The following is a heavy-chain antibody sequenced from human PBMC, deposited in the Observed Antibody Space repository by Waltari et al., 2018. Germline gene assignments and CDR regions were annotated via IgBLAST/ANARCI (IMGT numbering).Heavy chain of an antibody. CDR2: MYRSGTT. Sequence: QVRLQESGPGLVKPSETLSLTCDVSGYTISSGYYWGWIRQSPGKGLEWIGSMYRSGTTNYRPSLNSRVIISLDTSKNQFSLELSSVTAADTAIYYCARLQSNYGWFDPWGQGTLVTVSS. V-gene: IGHV4-38-2*01. CDR1: GYTISSGYY. CDR3: ARLQSNYGWFDP. J-gene: IGHJ5*02. D-gene: IGHD4-4*01.